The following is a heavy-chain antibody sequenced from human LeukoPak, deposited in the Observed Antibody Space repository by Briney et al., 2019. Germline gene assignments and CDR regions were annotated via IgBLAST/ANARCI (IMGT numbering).Heavy chain of an antibody. CDR3: AKDAGLYYYDSSGYQGPYFDY. CDR2: IRYDGSNK. Sequence: GGSLRLSCAASGFTFSSYGMHWVRQAPGKGLEWVAFIRYDGSNKYYADSVKGRFNISRDNSKNTLYLQMNSLRAEDTAVYYCAKDAGLYYYDSSGYQGPYFDYWGQGTLVTVSS. D-gene: IGHD3-22*01. CDR1: GFTFSSYG. J-gene: IGHJ4*02. V-gene: IGHV3-30*02.